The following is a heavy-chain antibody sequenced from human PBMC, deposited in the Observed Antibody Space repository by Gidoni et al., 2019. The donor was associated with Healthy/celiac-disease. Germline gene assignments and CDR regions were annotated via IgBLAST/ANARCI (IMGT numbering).Heavy chain of an antibody. Sequence: QVQLVQSGAEVKKPGASVKVSCKASGYTFTGSYMHWVRQAPGQGLEWMGWINPNSGGTNYAQKFQGRVTMTRDTSISTAYMELSRLRSDDTAVYYCARDWASYSGSFHDAFDIWGQGTMVTVSS. D-gene: IGHD1-26*01. CDR2: INPNSGGT. CDR1: GYTFTGSY. V-gene: IGHV1-2*02. J-gene: IGHJ3*02. CDR3: ARDWASYSGSFHDAFDI.